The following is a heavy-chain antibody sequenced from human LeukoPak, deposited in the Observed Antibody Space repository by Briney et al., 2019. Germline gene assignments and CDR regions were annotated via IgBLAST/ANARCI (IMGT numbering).Heavy chain of an antibody. V-gene: IGHV1-18*04. CDR2: ISAYNGNT. CDR3: ARVSSGTLRYYYGMDV. Sequence: ASVKVSCKASGYTFTSYYMHWVRQAPGQGLEWMGWISAYNGNTNYAQKLQGRVTMTTDTSTSTAYMELRSLRSDDTAVYYCARVSSGTLRYYYGMDVWGQGTTVTVSS. CDR1: GYTFTSYY. J-gene: IGHJ6*02. D-gene: IGHD6-25*01.